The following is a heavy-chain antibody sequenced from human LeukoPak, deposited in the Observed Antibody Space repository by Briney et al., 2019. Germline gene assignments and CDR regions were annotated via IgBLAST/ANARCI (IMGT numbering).Heavy chain of an antibody. CDR3: TRDEGATVATYRFDF. J-gene: IGHJ4*02. Sequence: PGGSVRLSCAASGFAFRNYYMSWVRQAPGKGLEWLANIKYDGTYTNYKDSVKGRLTLSRDNAKNSVYLQMNSLRAEDTAVYYCTRDEGATVATYRFDFWGRGTLVTVS. V-gene: IGHV3-7*01. CDR2: IKYDGTYT. CDR1: GFAFRNYY. D-gene: IGHD4-23*01.